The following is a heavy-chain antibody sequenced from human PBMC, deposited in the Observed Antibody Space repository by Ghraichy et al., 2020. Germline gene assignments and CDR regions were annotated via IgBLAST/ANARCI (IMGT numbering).Heavy chain of an antibody. CDR1: GGSFSGYY. CDR2: INHSGST. Sequence: ESLNISCAVYGGSFSGYYWSWIRQPPGKGLEWIGEINHSGSTNYNPSLKSRVTISVDTSKNQFSLKLSSVTAADTAVYYCARPVVPAAQGKYGMDVWGQGTTVTVSS. J-gene: IGHJ6*02. V-gene: IGHV4-34*01. CDR3: ARPVVPAAQGKYGMDV. D-gene: IGHD2-2*01.